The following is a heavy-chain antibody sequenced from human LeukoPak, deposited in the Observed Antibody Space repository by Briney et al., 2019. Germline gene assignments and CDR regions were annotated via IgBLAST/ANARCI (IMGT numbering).Heavy chain of an antibody. CDR2: VFNNGGT. V-gene: IGHV4-59*01. D-gene: IGHD5-12*01. Sequence: SETLSLTCSVSGVSIGSYHWNWIRQPSGKGLEWIGIVFNNGGTKHNPSLKSRVAISVATSKNQFALKLSSVTAADTAVYYCVASYGGYVLDYWGQGALVIVSS. J-gene: IGHJ4*02. CDR3: VASYGGYVLDY. CDR1: GVSIGSYH.